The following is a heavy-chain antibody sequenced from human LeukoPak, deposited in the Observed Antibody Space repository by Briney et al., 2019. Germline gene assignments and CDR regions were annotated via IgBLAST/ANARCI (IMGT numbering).Heavy chain of an antibody. V-gene: IGHV3-30*18. J-gene: IGHJ6*02. Sequence: GRSLRLSCAASGFTFSSYGMHWVRQAPGKGLEWVAVISYDGSNKYYADSVKGRFTISRDNSKNTLYLQMNSLRAEDTAVYYCAKEFASAGDSYGMDVWGQGTTVTVSS. D-gene: IGHD3-10*01. CDR2: ISYDGSNK. CDR3: AKEFASAGDSYGMDV. CDR1: GFTFSSYG.